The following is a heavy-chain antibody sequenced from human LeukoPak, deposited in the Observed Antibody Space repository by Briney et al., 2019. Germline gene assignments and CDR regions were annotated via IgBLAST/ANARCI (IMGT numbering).Heavy chain of an antibody. CDR2: IYYSGST. V-gene: IGHV4-59*01. CDR3: AREPGYRVIPFSQYGGAFDI. CDR1: GASISSYY. Sequence: SETLSLTCTVSGASISSYYWSWIRQPPGKGLEWIGYIYYSGSTNYNPSLKSRVTISVDTSKNQFSLKLSSVTAADTAVYYCAREPGYRVIPFSQYGGAFDIWGQGTMVTVSS. D-gene: IGHD3-16*02. J-gene: IGHJ3*02.